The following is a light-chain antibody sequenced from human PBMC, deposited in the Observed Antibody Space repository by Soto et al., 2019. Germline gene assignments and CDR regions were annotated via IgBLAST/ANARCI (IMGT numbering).Light chain of an antibody. CDR1: QSVSSN. CDR3: QQYNNWLTWT. V-gene: IGKV3-15*01. Sequence: EIVMTQSPATLSVSPGERATLSCRASQSVSSNLAWYQQKPGQAPRLLIYGASTRATGSPARFSGSGSGTEFTLAISSLQSEDFAVYYCQQYNNWLTWTFGKGTKVEIK. CDR2: GAS. J-gene: IGKJ1*01.